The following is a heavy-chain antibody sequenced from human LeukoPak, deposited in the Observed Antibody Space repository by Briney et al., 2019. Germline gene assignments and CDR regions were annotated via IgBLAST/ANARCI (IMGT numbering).Heavy chain of an antibody. CDR3: ARYGSGSYVSDWFDP. J-gene: IGHJ5*02. D-gene: IGHD3-10*01. V-gene: IGHV1-46*01. CDR1: GYTFTSYY. Sequence: ASVKVSCKASGYTFTSYYMHWVRQAPGQGLEWMGIINPSGGSTSYAQKFQGRVTMTRDTSTSTVYMELSSLRSEDTAVYYCARYGSGSYVSDWFDPWGQGTLVTVSS. CDR2: INPSGGST.